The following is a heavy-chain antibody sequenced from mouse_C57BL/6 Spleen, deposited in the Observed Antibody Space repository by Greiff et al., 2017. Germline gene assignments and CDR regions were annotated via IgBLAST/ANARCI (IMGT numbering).Heavy chain of an antibody. CDR1: GYTFTTYP. D-gene: IGHD2-4*01. V-gene: IGHV1-47*01. CDR3: ASGSDYGRGRFAY. Sequence: QVQLKQSGAELVKPGASVKMSCKASGYTFTTYPIEWMKQNHGKSLEWIGNFHPYNDDTKYNEKFKGKATLTVEKSSSTVYLELSRLTSDDSAVYYYASGSDYGRGRFAYWGQGTLVTVSA. CDR2: FHPYNDDT. J-gene: IGHJ3*01.